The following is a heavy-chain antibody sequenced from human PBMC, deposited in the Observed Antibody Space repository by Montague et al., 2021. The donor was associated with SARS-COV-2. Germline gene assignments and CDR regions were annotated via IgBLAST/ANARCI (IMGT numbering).Heavy chain of an antibody. D-gene: IGHD5-12*01. CDR1: GGSISSGSYY. Sequence: TLSLTCTVSGGSISSGSYYWSWIRQPAGKGLEWIGRIYTSGTTDYSFSLKSRVTISVDTSKNQFSLKLTSVTAADTAVYYCTRAHSGTWAHPDNWGQGSLVTVPS. CDR2: IYTSGTT. J-gene: IGHJ4*02. V-gene: IGHV4-61*02. CDR3: TRAHSGTWAHPDN.